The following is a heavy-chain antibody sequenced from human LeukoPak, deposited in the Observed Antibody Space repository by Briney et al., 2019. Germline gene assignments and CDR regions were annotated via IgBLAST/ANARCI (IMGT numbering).Heavy chain of an antibody. Sequence: SVKVSCKASGGTFSSYAISWVRQAPGQGLEWMGGIIPIFGTANYAQKFQGRVTITADESTSTAYMELSSLRSEDTAVYYCAKDPYSSGWYKSGYAFDIWGQGTMVTVSS. V-gene: IGHV1-69*13. CDR2: IIPIFGTA. CDR1: GGTFSSYA. D-gene: IGHD6-19*01. J-gene: IGHJ3*02. CDR3: AKDPYSSGWYKSGYAFDI.